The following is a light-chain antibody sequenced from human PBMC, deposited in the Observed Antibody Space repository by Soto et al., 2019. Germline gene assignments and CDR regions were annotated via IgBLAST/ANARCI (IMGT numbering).Light chain of an antibody. CDR2: AAS. V-gene: IGKV1-39*01. Sequence: DIQMTQSPSSLSASVGDRVTITCRASQSISSYLNWYQQKPGKAPKLLIYAASSLQSGVPSRLSGSGSGTDFTLTISSLQPEDFATYYCQQSYSTLTFGGGTKV. CDR3: QQSYSTLT. CDR1: QSISSY. J-gene: IGKJ4*01.